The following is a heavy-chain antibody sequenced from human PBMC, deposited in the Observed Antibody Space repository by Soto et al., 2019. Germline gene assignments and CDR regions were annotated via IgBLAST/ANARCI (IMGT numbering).Heavy chain of an antibody. CDR1: GGSISSSSYY. J-gene: IGHJ4*02. CDR3: AGHAITMIVVALFDY. CDR2: IYYSGST. Sequence: ETLSLTCTVSGGSISSSSYYWGWIRQPPGKGLEWIGSIYYSGSTYYNPSLKSRVTISVDTSKNQFSLKLSSVTAADTAVYYCAGHAITMIVVALFDYWGQGTLVTVSS. V-gene: IGHV4-39*01. D-gene: IGHD3-22*01.